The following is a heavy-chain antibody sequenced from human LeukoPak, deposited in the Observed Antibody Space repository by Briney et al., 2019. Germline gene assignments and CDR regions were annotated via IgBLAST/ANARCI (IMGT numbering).Heavy chain of an antibody. CDR2: INSDGSIT. Sequence: GASLRLSCAASGFTFSSFWMHWVRQAPGKGLVWVSRINSDGSITTYADSVKGRFTISRDNPKNTVYLQLSSLRAEDTAVYYCTRAVVVTASDSWGQGTLVTVPS. V-gene: IGHV3-74*01. CDR1: GFTFSSFW. CDR3: TRAVVVTASDS. D-gene: IGHD2-21*02. J-gene: IGHJ4*02.